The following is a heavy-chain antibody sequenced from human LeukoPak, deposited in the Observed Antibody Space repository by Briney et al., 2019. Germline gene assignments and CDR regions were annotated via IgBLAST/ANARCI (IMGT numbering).Heavy chain of an antibody. CDR2: LNIPGHTF. CDR1: GFTLSGFE. V-gene: IGHV3-48*03. Sequence: GGSLRLSCAASGFTLSGFEMNWFRQAPGKGLGWGSFLNIPGHTFYYADTVRGRFTISRDNAKNSLYLQMNSLGADDTAVYYCARGGYDYPADYWGQGPLVTVSS. CDR3: ARGGYDYPADY. J-gene: IGHJ4*02. D-gene: IGHD5-12*01.